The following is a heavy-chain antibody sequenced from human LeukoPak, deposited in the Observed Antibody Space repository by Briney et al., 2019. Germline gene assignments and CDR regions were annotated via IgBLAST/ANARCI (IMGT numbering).Heavy chain of an antibody. CDR2: ISAYNGNT. D-gene: IGHD1-26*01. CDR1: GYTFTSYG. Sequence: ASVKVSCKASGYTFTSYGTSWVRQAPGQGLEWMGWISAYNGNTNYAQKLQGRVTMTTDTSTSTAYMELRSLRSDDTAVYYCARVSVLAGSYYFDYWGQGTLVTVSS. CDR3: ARVSVLAGSYYFDY. V-gene: IGHV1-18*01. J-gene: IGHJ4*02.